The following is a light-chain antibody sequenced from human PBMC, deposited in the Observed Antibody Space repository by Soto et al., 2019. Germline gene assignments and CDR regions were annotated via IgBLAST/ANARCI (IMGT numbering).Light chain of an antibody. CDR3: QHYNSYSEA. J-gene: IGKJ1*01. CDR2: KAS. Sequence: IQMNKSPSTLSASVGDRVTITCRASQSISSWLAWYQQKPGKAPKLLIYKASTLKSGVPSRFSGSGSGTEFTLTISSLQPDDFATYYCQHYNSYSEAFGQGTKVDNK. CDR1: QSISSW. V-gene: IGKV1-5*03.